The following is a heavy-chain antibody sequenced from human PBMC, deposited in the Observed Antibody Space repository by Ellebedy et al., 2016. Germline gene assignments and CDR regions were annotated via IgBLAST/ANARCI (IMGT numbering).Heavy chain of an antibody. J-gene: IGHJ4*02. CDR1: GFTFSSYW. CDR3: AKSSVVVPAAPADY. Sequence: GGSLRLXCAASGFTFSSYWMSWVRQAPGKGLEWVANIKQDGSEKKYVESVKGRFTISRDNSKNTLYLQMNSLRAEDTAVYYCAKSSVVVPAAPADYWGQGTLVTVSS. D-gene: IGHD2-2*01. CDR2: IKQDGSEK. V-gene: IGHV3-7*03.